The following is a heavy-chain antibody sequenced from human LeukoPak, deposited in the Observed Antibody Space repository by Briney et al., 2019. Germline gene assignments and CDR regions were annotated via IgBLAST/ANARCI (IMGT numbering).Heavy chain of an antibody. CDR3: ASSGTYYIECLDY. D-gene: IGHD3-10*01. CDR1: VYTFSDYY. V-gene: IGHV3-11*03. Sequence: GGSLRLSCTAPVYTFSDYYMSWIRQAPGKGLEWVAYMSGDNKYIRYADSVKGRFTISRDNARNSLYLQMNSLRTDDTAVYYCASSGTYYIECLDYWGQGTLVTVSS. J-gene: IGHJ4*02. CDR2: MSGDNKYI.